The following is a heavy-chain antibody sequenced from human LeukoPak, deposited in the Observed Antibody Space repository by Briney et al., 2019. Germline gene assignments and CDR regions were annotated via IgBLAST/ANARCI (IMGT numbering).Heavy chain of an antibody. CDR3: ARVNSGYDSYYYYYGMDV. CDR2: FDPEDGET. D-gene: IGHD5-12*01. J-gene: IGHJ6*02. V-gene: IGHV1-24*01. CDR1: GYTLTELS. Sequence: ASVKVSCKVSGYTLTELSMHWVRQAPGKGLEWMGGFDPEDGETIYAQKFQGRVTMTEDTSTDTAYMELSSLRSEDTAVYYCARVNSGYDSYYYYYGMDVWGQGTTVTVSS.